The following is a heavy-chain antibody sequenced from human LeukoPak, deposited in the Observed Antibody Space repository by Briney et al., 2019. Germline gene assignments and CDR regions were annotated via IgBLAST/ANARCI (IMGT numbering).Heavy chain of an antibody. V-gene: IGHV4-59*01. CDR2: IYYSGST. Sequence: SETLSLTCTVSGGSISSYYWSWIRQPPGKGLEWIGYIYYSGSTNYNPSPKSRVTISVDTSKNQFSLKLSSVTAADTAVYYCAREGYYDILTAGHDAFDIWGQGTMVTVPS. CDR3: AREGYYDILTAGHDAFDI. J-gene: IGHJ3*02. D-gene: IGHD3-9*01. CDR1: GGSISSYY.